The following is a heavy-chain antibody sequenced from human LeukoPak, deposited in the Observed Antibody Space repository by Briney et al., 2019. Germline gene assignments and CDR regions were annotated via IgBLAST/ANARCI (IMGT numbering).Heavy chain of an antibody. Sequence: GESLKISCKGSGYSFTSYWISWVRQMPGKGLEWMGRIDPSDSYTNYSPSFQGHVTISADKSISTAYLQWSGLKASDTAMYYCARNPSGYSSRYHYYGMDVWGKGTTVTVSS. CDR2: IDPSDSYT. CDR3: ARNPSGYSSRYHYYGMDV. J-gene: IGHJ6*04. CDR1: GYSFTSYW. V-gene: IGHV5-10-1*01. D-gene: IGHD6-13*01.